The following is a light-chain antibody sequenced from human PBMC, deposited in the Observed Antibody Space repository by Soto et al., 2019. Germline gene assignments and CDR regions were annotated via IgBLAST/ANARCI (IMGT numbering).Light chain of an antibody. J-gene: IGKJ5*01. CDR2: DVS. CDR1: QGISSY. CDR3: QQYNNWPFS. V-gene: IGKV3-15*01. Sequence: ASQGISSYLAWYQQKSGQSPRLLIYDVSSRATGVPSRFSGTGSETDFTLTISGLQSEDSAIYFCQQYNNWPFSFGQGTRLEI.